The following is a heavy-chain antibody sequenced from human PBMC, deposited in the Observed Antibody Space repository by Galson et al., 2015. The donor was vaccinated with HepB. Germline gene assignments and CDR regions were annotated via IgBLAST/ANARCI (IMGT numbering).Heavy chain of an antibody. CDR3: ANYWYSGSPERMPEGY. CDR1: GFTFSSYA. Sequence: SLRLSCAASGFTFSSYAMSWVRQAPGKGLEWVSAISGSGGSTYYADSVKGRFTISRDNSKNTLYLQMNSLRAEDTAVYYCANYWYSGSPERMPEGYWGQGTLVTVSS. D-gene: IGHD1-26*01. V-gene: IGHV3-23*01. CDR2: ISGSGGST. J-gene: IGHJ4*02.